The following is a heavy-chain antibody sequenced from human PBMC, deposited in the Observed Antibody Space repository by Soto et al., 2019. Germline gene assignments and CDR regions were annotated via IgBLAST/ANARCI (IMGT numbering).Heavy chain of an antibody. Sequence: QVQLVQSGAEVKKPGSSVKVSCKASGGTFSSYAISWVRQAPGQGLEWMGGIIPIFGTANYAQKFQGRVTIAADESTSTAYMELSSLRSEDTAVYYCARDANHYYDSSGRFDYWGQGTLVTVSS. D-gene: IGHD3-22*01. J-gene: IGHJ4*02. CDR2: IIPIFGTA. CDR3: ARDANHYYDSSGRFDY. V-gene: IGHV1-69*01. CDR1: GGTFSSYA.